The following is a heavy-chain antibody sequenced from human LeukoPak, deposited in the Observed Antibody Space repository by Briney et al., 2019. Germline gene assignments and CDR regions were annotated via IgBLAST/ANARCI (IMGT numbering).Heavy chain of an antibody. Sequence: GGSLRLSCAASGFIFSNAWMNWVRQAPGKGLEWVGRIKSKTDGGTIDYAAPVKDRFTISRDDSKDTLYLQMNSLKTEDTAVYYCTSSFYDSSGYRYWGQGTLDTVSS. J-gene: IGHJ4*02. V-gene: IGHV3-15*01. CDR2: IKSKTDGGTI. CDR1: GFIFSNAW. CDR3: TSSFYDSSGYRY. D-gene: IGHD3-22*01.